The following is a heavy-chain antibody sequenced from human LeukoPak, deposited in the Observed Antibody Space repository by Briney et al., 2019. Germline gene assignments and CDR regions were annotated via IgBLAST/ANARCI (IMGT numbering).Heavy chain of an antibody. CDR3: AKDPLRCSGGSCYSRSYYFDY. CDR2: ISGSSSYI. V-gene: IGHV3-21*01. J-gene: IGHJ4*02. CDR1: GFTFSSYS. D-gene: IGHD2-15*01. Sequence: PGGSLRLSCAASGFTFSSYSMNWVRQAPGKGLEWVSSISGSSSYIYYADSVTGRFTISRDNAKNSLYLQMNRLRAEDTAVYYCAKDPLRCSGGSCYSRSYYFDYWGQGTLVTVSS.